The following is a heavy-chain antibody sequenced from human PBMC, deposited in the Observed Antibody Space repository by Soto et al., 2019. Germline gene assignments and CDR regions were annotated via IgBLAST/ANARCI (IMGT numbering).Heavy chain of an antibody. Sequence: VGSLRLSCAVSGFSFSTYAMHWVRQAPGKGLEWLAIIWFDGVKEYYAESVRGRFTISIDNSKNTVFLQMDTVGAEDSALYYCTRATLDVWGQGTTVTVSS. J-gene: IGHJ6*02. CDR2: IWFDGVKE. V-gene: IGHV3-33*01. CDR1: GFSFSTYA. CDR3: TRATLDV.